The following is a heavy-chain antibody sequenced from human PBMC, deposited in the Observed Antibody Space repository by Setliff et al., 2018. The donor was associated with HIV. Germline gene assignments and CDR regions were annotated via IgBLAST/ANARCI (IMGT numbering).Heavy chain of an antibody. CDR1: GGSVSSSSSY. J-gene: IGHJ4*02. CDR2: VCYSRSS. Sequence: PSETLSPTCTVSGGSVSSSSSYWGWIRQPPGKGLEWIGNVCYSRSSYYNPSLKSRVTISVDTSKNQFSLKLSSVTAADTAVYYCARHGVDDTSANYLRFGVHDHWGQGTLVTVSS. D-gene: IGHD3-22*01. V-gene: IGHV4-39*01. CDR3: ARHGVDDTSANYLRFGVHDH.